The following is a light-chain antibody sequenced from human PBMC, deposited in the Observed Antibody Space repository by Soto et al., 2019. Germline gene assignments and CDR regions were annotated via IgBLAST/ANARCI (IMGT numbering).Light chain of an antibody. CDR3: QSYDSSLSSYV. V-gene: IGLV1-40*01. CDR2: SNA. CDR1: SSDIGAGHD. J-gene: IGLJ1*01. Sequence: KRVTISCTGTSSDIGAGHDVHWYQQLPGAASKLLIYSNAIRPSGVPDRFSGSKSGTSASLAITGLRAEDEADYYCQSYDSSLSSYVFGTGTKVTVL.